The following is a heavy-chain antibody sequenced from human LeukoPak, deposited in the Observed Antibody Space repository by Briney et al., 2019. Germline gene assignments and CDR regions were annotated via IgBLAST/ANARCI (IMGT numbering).Heavy chain of an antibody. V-gene: IGHV3-30-3*01. CDR1: GFTFSHYA. CDR3: ARQGIHLWFDF. Sequence: GGSLRLSCAASGFTFSHYAMHWVRQAPGKGLEWVAVISYDGSNKYYADSVKGRFTISRDNSKNTLYLQMNSPRAEDTAVYYCARQGIHLWFDFWGQGTLVTVSS. D-gene: IGHD5-18*01. CDR2: ISYDGSNK. J-gene: IGHJ4*02.